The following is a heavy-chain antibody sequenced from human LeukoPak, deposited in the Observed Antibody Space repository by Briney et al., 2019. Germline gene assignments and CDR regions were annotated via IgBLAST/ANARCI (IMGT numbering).Heavy chain of an antibody. J-gene: IGHJ5*02. CDR2: INSDGINT. CDR1: GFTFSNYW. CDR3: ARDLGQYYDTSDNWFDP. V-gene: IGHV3-74*01. Sequence: GGSLRLSCAASGFTFSNYWMHWVRQAPGKGLVWVSRINSDGINTSYADSVKGRFTISRDNARNTLNLQMNSLRAEDTAVYYCARDLGQYYDTSDNWFDPWGQGTLVTVSS. D-gene: IGHD3-22*01.